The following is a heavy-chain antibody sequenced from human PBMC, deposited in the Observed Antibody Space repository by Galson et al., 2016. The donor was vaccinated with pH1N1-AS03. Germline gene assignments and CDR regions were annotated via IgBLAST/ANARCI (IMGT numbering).Heavy chain of an antibody. CDR1: GFTFGNYA. Sequence: SLRLSCAASGFTFGNYAMGWVRQAPGKGLEWVSAISGDGSVTHNADSLKGRFTISRDNSKSTLYLKMSSMRAEATAVYYCAHGRGSWYGPYNWFDPWGQETMVTVSS. CDR3: AHGRGSWYGPYNWFDP. CDR2: ISGDGSVT. J-gene: IGHJ5*01. D-gene: IGHD6-13*01. V-gene: IGHV3-23*01.